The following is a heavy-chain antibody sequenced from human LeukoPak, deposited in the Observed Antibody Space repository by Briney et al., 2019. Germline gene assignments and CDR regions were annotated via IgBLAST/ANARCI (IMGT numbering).Heavy chain of an antibody. CDR3: ARWYDSGWYAPYSLDY. J-gene: IGHJ4*02. CDR2: MNPNSGNT. Sequence: ASVKVSCKASGYTFTSYDINWVRQATGQGLEWMGWMNPNSGNTGYAQKFQGRVTMTRNTSISTAYMELSSLRSEDTAVYYCARWYDSGWYAPYSLDYWGQGTLVTISS. V-gene: IGHV1-8*01. CDR1: GYTFTSYD. D-gene: IGHD6-19*01.